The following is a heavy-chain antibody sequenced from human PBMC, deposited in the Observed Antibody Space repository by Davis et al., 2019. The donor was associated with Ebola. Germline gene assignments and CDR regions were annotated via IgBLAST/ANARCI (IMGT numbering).Heavy chain of an antibody. D-gene: IGHD3-3*01. CDR2: IWYDRNSK. J-gene: IGHJ6*04. CDR1: GFTFSSHG. V-gene: IGHV3-33*01. Sequence: PGGSLRLSCAASGFTFSSHGMHWVRQAPGKGLEWVAVIWYDRNSKYYADSVKGRFTISRDNSKNTLYLQMNSLRAEDTAVYYCARDPPESDYDFWSGNGMDVWGKGTTVTVSS. CDR3: ARDPPESDYDFWSGNGMDV.